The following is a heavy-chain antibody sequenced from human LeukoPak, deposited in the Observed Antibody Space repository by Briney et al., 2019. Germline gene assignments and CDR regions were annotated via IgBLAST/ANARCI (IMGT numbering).Heavy chain of an antibody. D-gene: IGHD6-19*01. J-gene: IGHJ6*04. Sequence: PGRSLRLSCAASGFTFSSYAMHWVRQAPGKGLEWVAVISYDGSNKYYADSVKGRFAISRDNSKNTLYLQMNSLRAEDTAVYYCARDPSGLYESDYYYYGMDVWGKGTTVTVSS. CDR1: GFTFSSYA. CDR3: ARDPSGLYESDYYYYGMDV. V-gene: IGHV3-30*09. CDR2: ISYDGSNK.